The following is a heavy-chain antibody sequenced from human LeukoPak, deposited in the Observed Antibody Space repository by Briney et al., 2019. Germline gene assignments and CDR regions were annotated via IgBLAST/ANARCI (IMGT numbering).Heavy chain of an antibody. V-gene: IGHV3-11*06. CDR1: GFTFSDYY. Sequence: GGSLRLSCSASGFTFSDYYRSWIRQAPGKGLEWVSYISSSSSYTNYADSVKGRFTISRDNSKNTLYLQMNSLRAEDTAVYYCARDGVLDGAVDYWGQGTLVTVSS. CDR2: ISSSSSYT. D-gene: IGHD2-8*01. J-gene: IGHJ4*02. CDR3: ARDGVLDGAVDY.